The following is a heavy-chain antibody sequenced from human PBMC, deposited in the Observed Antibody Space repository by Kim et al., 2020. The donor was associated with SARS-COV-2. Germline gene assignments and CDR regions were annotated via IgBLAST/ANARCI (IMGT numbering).Heavy chain of an antibody. Sequence: AGSGKGRIIISRDHSKNTLYLQMNSLRAEDTAVYYCATVVFYYDAGYFKNWGQGTLVIVSS. CDR3: ATVVFYYDAGYFKN. D-gene: IGHD3-22*01. J-gene: IGHJ1*01. V-gene: IGHV3-66*01.